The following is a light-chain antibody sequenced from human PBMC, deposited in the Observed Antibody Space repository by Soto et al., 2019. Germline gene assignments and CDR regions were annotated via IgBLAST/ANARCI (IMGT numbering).Light chain of an antibody. V-gene: IGKV3-20*01. J-gene: IGKJ1*01. CDR2: GAS. CDR3: QQYGSSTWT. Sequence: EFVLTQSPGTLSLSPGERATLSCRASQSVSSTYLAWYQQKPGQPPSLLIYGASSRATGIPDRFSGSGSGTDFTLTINRLEPEDFAVYYCQQYGSSTWTFGQGTKVDI. CDR1: QSVSSTY.